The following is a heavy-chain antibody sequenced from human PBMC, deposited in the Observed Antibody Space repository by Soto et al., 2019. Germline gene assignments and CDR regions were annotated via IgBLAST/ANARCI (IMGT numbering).Heavy chain of an antibody. CDR1: GGTFSSYA. CDR3: ARDYGSGSYSARGRAFDI. CDR2: IIPIFGTA. J-gene: IGHJ3*02. V-gene: IGHV1-69*06. Sequence: GASVKVSCKASGGTFSSYAISWVRQAPGQGLEWMGGIIPIFGTANYAQKFQGRVTITADKSTSTAYMELSGLRSEDTAVYYCARDYGSGSYSARGRAFDIWGQGTMVTVSS. D-gene: IGHD3-10*01.